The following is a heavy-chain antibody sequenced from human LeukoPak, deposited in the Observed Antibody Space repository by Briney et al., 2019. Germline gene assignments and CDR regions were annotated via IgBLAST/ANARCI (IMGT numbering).Heavy chain of an antibody. D-gene: IGHD6-13*01. J-gene: IGHJ4*02. CDR2: ISSSSSYI. V-gene: IGHV3-21*01. CDR3: ARKEGIAADFDY. CDR1: GFTFSSYS. Sequence: GGSLRLSCAASGFTFSSYSMNWVRQAPGKGLEWVSYISSSSSYIYYADSVKGRFTISRDNAKNSLYLQMNSLRAEDTAVYYCARKEGIAADFDYWGQGTLVTVSS.